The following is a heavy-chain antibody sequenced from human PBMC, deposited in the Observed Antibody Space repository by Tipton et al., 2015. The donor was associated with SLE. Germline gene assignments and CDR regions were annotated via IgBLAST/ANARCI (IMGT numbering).Heavy chain of an antibody. CDR3: ARHRGYFTVSDYTDY. CDR2: IYHDGST. Sequence: LRLSCSVSGGSISTTSYYWGWIRQPPGKGLEWIANIYHDGSTYYNPSLKSRVTISVDTSKNQFSLKLTSVTAADTAVFYRARHRGYFTVSDYTDYWGQGTLVTVSS. CDR1: GGSISTTSYY. J-gene: IGHJ4*02. V-gene: IGHV4-39*07. D-gene: IGHD2-8*01.